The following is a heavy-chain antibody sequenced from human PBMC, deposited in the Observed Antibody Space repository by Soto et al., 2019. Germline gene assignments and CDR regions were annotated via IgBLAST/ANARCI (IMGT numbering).Heavy chain of an antibody. CDR1: GYNFTSYW. J-gene: IGHJ6*02. CDR3: ARQTYYYGSGSYYHDYYYGIDV. D-gene: IGHD3-10*01. Sequence: GESLKISCKGSGYNFTSYWIGWVRQMPGKGLEGMGIIYPGDSDTRYSPSFQGQVTISAGKSISPAYLQWSSLKASDTAMYYCARQTYYYGSGSYYHDYYYGIDVWGQGTTVTVSS. V-gene: IGHV5-51*01. CDR2: IYPGDSDT.